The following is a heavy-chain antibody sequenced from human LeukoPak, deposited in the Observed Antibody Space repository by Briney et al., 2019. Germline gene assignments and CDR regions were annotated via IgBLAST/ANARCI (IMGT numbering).Heavy chain of an antibody. J-gene: IGHJ6*02. Sequence: GGSLRLSCVTSGFTFSSYAMTWVRQPPGKGLEWVSAIGSGGDAKYADSVKGRFTISRDNSKNSLYLQMNSLRAEDTAVYYCARSCSSTSCYTPHGMDVWGQGTTVTVSS. CDR2: IGSGGDA. V-gene: IGHV3-23*01. CDR3: ARSCSSTSCYTPHGMDV. CDR1: GFTFSSYA. D-gene: IGHD2-2*02.